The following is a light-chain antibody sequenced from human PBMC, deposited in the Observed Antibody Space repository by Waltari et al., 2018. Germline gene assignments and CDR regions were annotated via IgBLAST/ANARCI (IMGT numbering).Light chain of an antibody. CDR2: DAS. CDR3: QQRSNWPPS. CDR1: QSVYIY. V-gene: IGKV3-11*01. Sequence: EIALTQSPATLSLSPGARATLSCRANQSVYIYLAWYQHKPGQAPRLLIYDASDRATGIPARFSGSGSGTDFTLTISSLEPEDFAVYYCQQRSNWPPSFGGGTKVEIK. J-gene: IGKJ4*01.